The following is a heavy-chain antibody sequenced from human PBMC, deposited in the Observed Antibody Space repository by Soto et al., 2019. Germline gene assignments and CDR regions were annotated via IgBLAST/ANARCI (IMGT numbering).Heavy chain of an antibody. D-gene: IGHD2-2*01. CDR2: ISGSGGST. CDR3: AKSYCSSTSCPRERVWFDP. V-gene: IGHV3-23*01. J-gene: IGHJ5*02. CDR1: GFTFSSYA. Sequence: GGSLRLSCAASGFTFSSYAMSWVRQAPGKGLEWVSAISGSGGSTYYADSVKGRFTISRDNSKNTLYLQMNSLRAEDTAVYYCAKSYCSSTSCPRERVWFDPWGQGTLVTVSS.